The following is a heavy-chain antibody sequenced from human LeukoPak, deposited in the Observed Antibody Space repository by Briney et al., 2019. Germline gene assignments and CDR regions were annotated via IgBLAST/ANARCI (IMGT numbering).Heavy chain of an antibody. CDR2: IYYSGST. J-gene: IGHJ5*02. V-gene: IGHV4-30-4*08. Sequence: SETLSLTCTVSGGSISSYYWSWIRQPPGKGLEWIGYIYYSGSTYYNPSLKSRVTISVDTSKNQFSLKLSSVTAADTAVYYCARDHYYDSSGYNNWFDPWGQGTLVTVSS. CDR1: GGSISSYY. D-gene: IGHD3-22*01. CDR3: ARDHYYDSSGYNNWFDP.